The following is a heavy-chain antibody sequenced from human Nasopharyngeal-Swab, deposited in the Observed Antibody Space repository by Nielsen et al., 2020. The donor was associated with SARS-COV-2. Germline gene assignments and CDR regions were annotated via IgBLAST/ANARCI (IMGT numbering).Heavy chain of an antibody. D-gene: IGHD2-21*02. CDR3: ARLYCGGDCYSEDYYGMDV. Sequence: WVRQAPGQELEWMGWISAYNGNTNYAQKLQGGVTMTTDTSASTAYMELRSLRSDDTAVYYCARLYCGGDCYSEDYYGMDVWGQGTTVTVSS. J-gene: IGHJ6*02. V-gene: IGHV1-18*01. CDR2: ISAYNGNT.